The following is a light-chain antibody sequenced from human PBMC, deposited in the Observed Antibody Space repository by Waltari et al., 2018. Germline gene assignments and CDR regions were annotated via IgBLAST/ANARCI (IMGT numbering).Light chain of an antibody. V-gene: IGKV3-20*01. CDR3: QQYGTSPPMYT. CDR2: GAS. CDR1: QSVSSIY. Sequence: EIVLTQTPGTLSLSPGEGATLSCKASQSVSSIYLAWYQQKPGQAPRLLIYGASNRATGIPDRFSGSGSGTDFSLTISSLEPEDFAVYYCQQYGTSPPMYTFGQGTNLEIK. J-gene: IGKJ2*01.